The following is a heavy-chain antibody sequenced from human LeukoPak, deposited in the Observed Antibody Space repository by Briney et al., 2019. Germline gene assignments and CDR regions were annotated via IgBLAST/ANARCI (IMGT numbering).Heavy chain of an antibody. Sequence: ASVKVSCKTSGYTFTSYSINWVRQAPGQGLEWMGWISAYNGNTNYAQKLQGRVTMTTDTSTSTAYMELRSLRSDDTAVYYCARDRNYYGSGSYPHVFDYWGQGTLVTVSS. CDR3: ARDRNYYGSGSYPHVFDY. J-gene: IGHJ4*02. V-gene: IGHV1-18*01. CDR1: GYTFTSYS. CDR2: ISAYNGNT. D-gene: IGHD3-10*01.